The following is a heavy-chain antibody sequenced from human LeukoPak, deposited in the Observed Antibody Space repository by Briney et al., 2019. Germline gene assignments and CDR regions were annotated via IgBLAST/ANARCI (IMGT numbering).Heavy chain of an antibody. CDR2: ISYDGSNK. CDR3: AKGRDTAMDFDY. V-gene: IGHV3-30*18. CDR1: GFTFSSYG. Sequence: PGRSLRLSCAASGFTFSSYGMHWVRQAPGKGLEWVAVISYDGSNKYYADSVKGRFTISRDNSKNTLYLQMNSLRAEDTAVYYCAKGRDTAMDFDYWGQGTLVTVSS. J-gene: IGHJ4*02. D-gene: IGHD5-18*01.